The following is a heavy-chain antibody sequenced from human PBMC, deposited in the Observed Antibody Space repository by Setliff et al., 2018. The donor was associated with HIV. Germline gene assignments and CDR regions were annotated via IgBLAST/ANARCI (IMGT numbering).Heavy chain of an antibody. J-gene: IGHJ4*02. V-gene: IGHV1-46*01. Sequence: ASVKVSCKASGYTFTSYYIHWVRQAPGQGLEWMGRINPSGGSASYAQKFQGRVTMTRDTSTSTVYMELSSLRSEDTAMYYCMRWGLPYAIDYWGQGMLVTVSS. D-gene: IGHD2-21*02. CDR3: MRWGLPYAIDY. CDR1: GYTFTSYY. CDR2: INPSGGSA.